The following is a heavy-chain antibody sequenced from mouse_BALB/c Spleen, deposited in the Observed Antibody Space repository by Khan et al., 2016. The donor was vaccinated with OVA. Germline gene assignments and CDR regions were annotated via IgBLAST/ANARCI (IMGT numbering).Heavy chain of an antibody. Sequence: EVMLVESGGGLVQPGGSRKLSCAASGFTFSSFGMHWVRQAPKKGLEWVAYMSSGSSTIYYVDTVKGRFTISRDNPKNTLFLQMTSLRSEDTARYYCARSGGNFHWYFDVWGAGASVTVSS. CDR1: GFTFSSFG. CDR2: MSSGSSTI. D-gene: IGHD2-1*01. CDR3: ARSGGNFHWYFDV. J-gene: IGHJ1*01. V-gene: IGHV5-17*02.